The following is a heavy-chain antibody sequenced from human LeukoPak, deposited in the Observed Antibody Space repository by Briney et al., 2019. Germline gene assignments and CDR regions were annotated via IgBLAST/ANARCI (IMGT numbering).Heavy chain of an antibody. J-gene: IGHJ4*02. V-gene: IGHV4-34*01. CDR3: ARLGAGPTYYDFWSGYSSFYFDY. CDR2: INHSGST. D-gene: IGHD3-3*01. CDR1: GVSFSGYY. Sequence: PSETLSLTCAVYGVSFSGYYWSWIRQPPGKGLEWIGEINHSGSTNYNPSLKSRVTISVDTSKNHFSMKLSSVTAADTAVYYCARLGAGPTYYDFWSGYSSFYFDYWGQGTLVTVSS.